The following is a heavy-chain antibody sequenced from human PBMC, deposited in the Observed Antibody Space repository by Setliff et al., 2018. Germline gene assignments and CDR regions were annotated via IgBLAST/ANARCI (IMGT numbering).Heavy chain of an antibody. V-gene: IGHV3-30-3*01. CDR3: ARAPNIFAGNFDF. CDR1: GFTFTLFA. J-gene: IGHJ4*02. CDR2: VSYDGNNN. Sequence: GESLKISCAASGFTFTLFAFHWVRQAPGKGLEWLAVVSYDGNNNYYGDSVKGRFTISRDNSKNTVFLQLNSLRDDDTAVYYCARAPNIFAGNFDFWGQGALVTVS. D-gene: IGHD2-21*01.